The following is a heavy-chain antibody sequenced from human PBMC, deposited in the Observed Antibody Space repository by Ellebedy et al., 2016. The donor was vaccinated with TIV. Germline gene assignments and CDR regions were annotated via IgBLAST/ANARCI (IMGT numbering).Heavy chain of an antibody. D-gene: IGHD6-19*01. CDR1: GYTFTSYG. J-gene: IGHJ3*02. V-gene: IGHV1-18*01. CDR2: ISAYNGNT. Sequence: ASVKVSXXASGYTFTSYGISWVRQAPGQGLEWMGWISAYNGNTNYAQKLQGRVTMTTDTSTSTAYMELRSLRSDDTAVYYCARDTAVAWEYAFDIWGQGTMVTVSS. CDR3: ARDTAVAWEYAFDI.